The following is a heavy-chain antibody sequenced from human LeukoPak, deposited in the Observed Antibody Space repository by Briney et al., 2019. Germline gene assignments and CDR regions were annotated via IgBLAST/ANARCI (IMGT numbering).Heavy chain of an antibody. Sequence: GESLKISCKGSGYSFTSYWIGCVRQMPGKGLEWMGIIYPGDSDTRYSPSFQGQVTISADKSISTAYLQWSSLKASDTAMYYCARGAGYSSSWYRFDYWGQGTLVTVSS. J-gene: IGHJ4*02. CDR1: GYSFTSYW. CDR3: ARGAGYSSSWYRFDY. CDR2: IYPGDSDT. V-gene: IGHV5-51*01. D-gene: IGHD6-13*01.